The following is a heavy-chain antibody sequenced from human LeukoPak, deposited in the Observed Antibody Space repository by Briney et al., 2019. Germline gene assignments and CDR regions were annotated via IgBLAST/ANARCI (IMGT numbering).Heavy chain of an antibody. CDR3: ARARGYSGYDLDY. Sequence: GGSLRLSCAASGFTFSSYSMNWVRQAPGKGLEWVSSISSSSSYIYYADSVKGRFTISRDNAKNSLYLQMNSLRAEDTAVYYCARARGYSGYDLDYWGQGTLVTVFS. CDR1: GFTFSSYS. J-gene: IGHJ4*02. D-gene: IGHD5-12*01. CDR2: ISSSSSYI. V-gene: IGHV3-21*01.